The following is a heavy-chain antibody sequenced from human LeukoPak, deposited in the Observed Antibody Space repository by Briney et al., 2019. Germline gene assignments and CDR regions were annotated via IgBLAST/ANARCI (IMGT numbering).Heavy chain of an antibody. V-gene: IGHV3-30*18. CDR1: GFIFSNYG. D-gene: IGHD1-26*01. CDR2: ISYDGSNK. CDR3: AKDPTQWGLAGYFDY. Sequence: PGGSLRLSCAASGFIFSNYGMHWVRQAPGKGLEWVAFISYDGSNKYYADSVKGRFTISRDNSKNTLYLQMNSLRAEDTAVFYCAKDPTQWGLAGYFDYWGQGTLVTVSS. J-gene: IGHJ4*02.